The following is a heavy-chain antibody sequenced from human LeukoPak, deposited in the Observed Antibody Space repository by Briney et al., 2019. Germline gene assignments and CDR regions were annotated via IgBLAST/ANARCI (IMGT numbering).Heavy chain of an antibody. V-gene: IGHV4-34*01. CDR2: INHSGST. D-gene: IGHD6-19*01. CDR3: ARDNIAVAAIDAFDI. CDR1: GGSFSGYS. Sequence: PSETLSLTCAIYGGSFSGYSWTWIRQPPGKGLKWIGEINHSGSTNYNPSLKSRVTISVDTSKNQFSLKLSSVTAADTAVYYCARDNIAVAAIDAFDIWGQGTMVTVSS. J-gene: IGHJ3*02.